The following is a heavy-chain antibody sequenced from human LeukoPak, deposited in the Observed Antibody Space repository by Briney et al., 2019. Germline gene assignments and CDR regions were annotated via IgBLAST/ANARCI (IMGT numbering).Heavy chain of an antibody. CDR2: IYTSGST. J-gene: IGHJ4*02. D-gene: IGHD3-10*01. CDR1: GGSISSYY. V-gene: IGHV4-4*07. CDR3: ARGPYYYGSGSYSLDY. Sequence: SETLSLTCTVSGGSISSYYWSWIRQPAGKGLEWIGRIYTSGSTNYNPSLKSRVTMSVDTSKNQFSLKLSSVTAADTAVYYCARGPYYYGSGSYSLDYWGQGTLVTVSS.